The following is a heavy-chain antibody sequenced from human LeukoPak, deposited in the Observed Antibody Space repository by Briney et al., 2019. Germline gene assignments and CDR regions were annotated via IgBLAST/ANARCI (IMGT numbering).Heavy chain of an antibody. Sequence: SETLSLTCTVSGGSFSSYYWSWIRQPPGKGLEWIGYMYYSGSSGSTNYNPSLTSRVTISVDTSKNQFSLKLSSVTAADTAVYYCASWREWLRFFDYWGQGTLVTVSS. CDR1: GGSFSSYY. J-gene: IGHJ4*02. D-gene: IGHD5-12*01. CDR2: MYYSGSSGST. CDR3: ASWREWLRFFDY. V-gene: IGHV4-59*12.